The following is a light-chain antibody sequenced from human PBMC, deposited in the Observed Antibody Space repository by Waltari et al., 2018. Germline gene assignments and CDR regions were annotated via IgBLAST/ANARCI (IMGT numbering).Light chain of an antibody. V-gene: IGLV2-23*02. CDR2: EVT. J-gene: IGLJ2*01. Sequence: QSALTQPASVSGSPGQSITISCTGTSSDVGNYNLVSWYQHHPGKVPKLMIYEVTKRPSGISNRFSGFKSGNTASLTISGLQAEDEGDYYCCSYAGSRIVVFGGGTKMTVL. CDR3: CSYAGSRIVV. CDR1: SSDVGNYNL.